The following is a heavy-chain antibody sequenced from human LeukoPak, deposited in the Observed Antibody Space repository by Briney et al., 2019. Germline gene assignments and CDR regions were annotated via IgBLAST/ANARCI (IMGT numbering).Heavy chain of an antibody. V-gene: IGHV4-59*01. J-gene: IGHJ5*02. D-gene: IGHD3-10*01. Sequence: SETLSLTCTVSGGSISSYYWSWIRQPPGKGLEWIGYIYYSGSTNYNPSLKSRVTISVDTSKNQFSLKLSSVTAADTAVYYCAGAQKATMVRGVTLWFDPWGQGTLVTVSS. CDR3: AGAQKATMVRGVTLWFDP. CDR1: GGSISSYY. CDR2: IYYSGST.